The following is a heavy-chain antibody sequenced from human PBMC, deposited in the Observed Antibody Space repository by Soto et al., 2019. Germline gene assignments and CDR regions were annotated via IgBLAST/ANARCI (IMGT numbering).Heavy chain of an antibody. J-gene: IGHJ2*01. CDR1: GTSVRHFY. CDR3: VRDRADFSSTYYHYFSV. D-gene: IGHD6-13*01. Sequence: SETLSLTCKVSGTSVRHFYWSWIRQSAGKGLEWIGRIYSTGTTNFNPSLKSRLTMSMDMSKNQVSLNPTSVTAADTAVYYCVRDRADFSSTYYHYFSVWGRGTLVTVPQ. CDR2: IYSTGTT. V-gene: IGHV4-4*07.